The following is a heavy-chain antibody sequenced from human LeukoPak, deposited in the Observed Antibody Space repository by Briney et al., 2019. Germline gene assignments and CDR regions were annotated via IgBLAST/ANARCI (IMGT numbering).Heavy chain of an antibody. Sequence: GESLKISSKASGYNFTDFWLGWVRQMPGKGLEWMGLIYPGDSDTRYSPSFQGQVTISLDKSIRPAYLQWSSLKPSDAAMYYCARHPASLKWFQSSHANWSDPWGERTLFTVSS. CDR3: ARHPASLKWFQSSHANWSDP. J-gene: IGHJ5*02. V-gene: IGHV5-51*01. CDR2: IYPGDSDT. D-gene: IGHD3-3*02. CDR1: GYNFTDFW.